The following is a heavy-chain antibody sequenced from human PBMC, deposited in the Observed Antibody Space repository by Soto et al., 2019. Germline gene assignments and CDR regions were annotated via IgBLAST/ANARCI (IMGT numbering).Heavy chain of an antibody. CDR1: GASVAGGSYY. J-gene: IGHJ5*02. Sequence: SETLSLTCSVSGASVAGGSYYWSWVRQPPGKGLEWIGYIPSRGRPFYDPSLTSRGTISADTSKNQLSLQLTSVTAADTAVYYCARDTYSGYDFGLWGQGTLVTVSS. D-gene: IGHD5-12*01. CDR2: IPSRGRP. V-gene: IGHV4-30-4*01. CDR3: ARDTYSGYDFGL.